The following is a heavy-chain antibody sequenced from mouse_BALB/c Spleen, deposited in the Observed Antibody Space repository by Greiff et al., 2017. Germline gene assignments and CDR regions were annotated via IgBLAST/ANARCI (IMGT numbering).Heavy chain of an antibody. CDR2: INPSNGRT. Sequence: VQLQQPGAELVKPGASVKLSCKASGYTFTSYLMHWVKQRPGQGLEWIGEINPSNGRTNYNEKFKSKATLTVDKSSSTAYMQLSSLTSEDSAVYYCARYYGNYEENAWFAYWGQGTLVTVSA. J-gene: IGHJ3*01. V-gene: IGHV1S81*02. CDR3: ARYYGNYEENAWFAY. D-gene: IGHD2-1*01. CDR1: GYTFTSYL.